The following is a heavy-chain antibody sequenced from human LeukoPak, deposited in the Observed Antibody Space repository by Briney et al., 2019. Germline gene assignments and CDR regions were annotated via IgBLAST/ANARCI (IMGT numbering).Heavy chain of an antibody. CDR3: ARYIAVAGTPDYYYGMDV. V-gene: IGHV3-53*01. Sequence: GGSLRLPCAASGFTVSSNYMSWVRQAPGKGLEWVSVIYSGGSTYYADSVKGRFTISRDNSKNTLYLQMNSLRAEDTAVYYCARYIAVAGTPDYYYGMDVWGQGTTVTVSS. D-gene: IGHD6-19*01. CDR2: IYSGGST. CDR1: GFTVSSNY. J-gene: IGHJ6*02.